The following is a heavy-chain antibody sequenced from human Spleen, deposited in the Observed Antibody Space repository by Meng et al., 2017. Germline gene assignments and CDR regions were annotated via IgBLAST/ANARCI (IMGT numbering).Heavy chain of an antibody. J-gene: IGHJ6*02. CDR2: IWYDGSNK. CDR1: GFTFSSYW. D-gene: IGHD2-2*01. V-gene: IGHV3-33*08. CDR3: ARDSVVPAAGMDV. Sequence: GESLKISCAASGFTFSSYWMSWVRQAPGKGLEWVAVIWYDGSNKYYADSVKGRFTISRDNSKNTLYLQMNSLRAEDTAVYYCARDSVVPAAGMDVWGQGTTVTVSS.